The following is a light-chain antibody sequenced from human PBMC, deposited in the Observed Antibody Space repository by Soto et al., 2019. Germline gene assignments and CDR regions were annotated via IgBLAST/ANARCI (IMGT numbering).Light chain of an antibody. J-gene: IGLJ2*01. CDR1: SNDVGTYNL. CDR2: DAS. Sequence: QSVLTQPASVSGSPGQSITISCTGISNDVGTYNLVSWYQHHPGKAPKLIIYDASKRPSWAPNRFSGSKSGNTASLTISGLHGGGVSHYYRFSCGRSVVFGGGTKLTVL. V-gene: IGLV2-23*01. CDR3: FSCGRSVV.